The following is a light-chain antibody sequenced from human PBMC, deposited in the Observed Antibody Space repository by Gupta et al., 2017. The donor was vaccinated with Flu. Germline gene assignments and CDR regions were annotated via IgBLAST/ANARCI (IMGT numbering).Light chain of an antibody. V-gene: IGLV6-57*01. CDR2: EDA. CDR1: SGSIASTY. CDR3: QSYDSSNRDVV. Sequence: FMLTQPHSVSESPGKTVTISCTRSSGSIASTYVQWYQQRPGSSPTTVIYEDAQRPSGVPDRVSGSIDRSSNSASLTISGLKTEDEADYFCQSYDSSNRDVVFGGGTKLTVL. J-gene: IGLJ2*01.